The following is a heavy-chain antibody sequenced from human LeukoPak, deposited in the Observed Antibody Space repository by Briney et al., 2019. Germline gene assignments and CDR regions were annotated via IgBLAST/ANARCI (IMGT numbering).Heavy chain of an antibody. D-gene: IGHD5-18*01. CDR2: IYYSGST. V-gene: IGHV4-59*01. CDR3: ARGGYSYGYVSFDY. J-gene: IGHJ4*02. Sequence: PSETLSLTCTVSGGSISSYYWSWIRQPPGKGLEWIGYIYYSGSTNYNPSLKSRVTISVDTSKNQFSLKLSSVTAADTAVYYCARGGYSYGYVSFDYWGQGTLVTVSS. CDR1: GGSISSYY.